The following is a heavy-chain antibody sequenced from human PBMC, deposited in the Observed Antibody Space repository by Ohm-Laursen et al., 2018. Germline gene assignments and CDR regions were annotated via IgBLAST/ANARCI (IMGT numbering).Heavy chain of an antibody. CDR3: ARGITMVRGVIMTSCFDP. V-gene: IGHV4-31*03. D-gene: IGHD3-10*01. Sequence: SQTLSLTCPVSGGSISSGGYYWSWIRQHPGKGLEWIGYIYYSGSTYYNPSLKSRVTISVDTSKNQFSLKLRSVSAADTAVYYCARGITMVRGVIMTSCFDPWGQGTLVTVSS. CDR1: GGSISSGGYY. CDR2: IYYSGST. J-gene: IGHJ5*02.